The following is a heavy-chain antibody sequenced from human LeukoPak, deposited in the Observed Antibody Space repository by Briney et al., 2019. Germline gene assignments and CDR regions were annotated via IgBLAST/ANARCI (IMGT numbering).Heavy chain of an antibody. CDR1: GGSISSSNW. J-gene: IGHJ4*02. CDR2: IYHSGST. CDR3: ARERYSYGYPFDY. Sequence: PSGTLSLTCAVSGGSISSSNWWSWVRQPPGKGLEWIGEIYHSGSTNYNPSLKSRVTISVDKSKNQFSLKLSSVTAADTAVYYCARERYSYGYPFDYWGQGTLVTVSS. V-gene: IGHV4-4*02. D-gene: IGHD5-18*01.